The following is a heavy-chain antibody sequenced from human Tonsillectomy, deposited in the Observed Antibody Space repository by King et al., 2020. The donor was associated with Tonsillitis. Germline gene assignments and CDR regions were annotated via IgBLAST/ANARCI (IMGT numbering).Heavy chain of an antibody. Sequence: QLVQSGGGLVKPGGSLRLSCAASGFTFSDYYMSWIRQAPGKGLEWVSYISSSGSTIYYAESVKGRFTISRDNAKNSLYLQMNSLRAEDTAVYYCAGSYNWNYGGVHDAFDIWGQGTMVTVSS. J-gene: IGHJ3*02. CDR1: GFTFSDYY. D-gene: IGHD1-7*01. CDR3: AGSYNWNYGGVHDAFDI. V-gene: IGHV3-11*01. CDR2: ISSSGSTI.